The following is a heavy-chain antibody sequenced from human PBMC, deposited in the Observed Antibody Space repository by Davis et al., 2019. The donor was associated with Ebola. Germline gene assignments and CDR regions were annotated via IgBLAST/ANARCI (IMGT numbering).Heavy chain of an antibody. V-gene: IGHV4-59*12. CDR3: ARDYYDSSGYYYVVGFDP. Sequence: PSETLSLTCAVYGGSFSGYYWSWIRQPPGKGLEWIGYIYYSGSTNYNPSLKSRVTISVDTSKNQFSLKLSSVTAADTAVYYCARDYYDSSGYYYVVGFDPWGQGTLVTVSS. D-gene: IGHD3-22*01. J-gene: IGHJ5*02. CDR2: IYYSGST. CDR1: GGSFSGYY.